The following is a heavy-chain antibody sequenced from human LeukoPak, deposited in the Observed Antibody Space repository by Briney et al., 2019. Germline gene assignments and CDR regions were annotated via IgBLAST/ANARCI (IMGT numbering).Heavy chain of an antibody. Sequence: PGGSLRLSCAASGFTFSSYAMSWVRQAPGKGLEWVSAISGSGGSTYYADSVKGRFTISRDNSWNTLFLQMSSLRAEDTAVYYCAKDVRYSRFIAAAWGYWGQGTLVTVSS. CDR1: GFTFSSYA. CDR2: ISGSGGST. V-gene: IGHV3-23*01. CDR3: AKDVRYSRFIAAAWGY. D-gene: IGHD6-13*01. J-gene: IGHJ4*02.